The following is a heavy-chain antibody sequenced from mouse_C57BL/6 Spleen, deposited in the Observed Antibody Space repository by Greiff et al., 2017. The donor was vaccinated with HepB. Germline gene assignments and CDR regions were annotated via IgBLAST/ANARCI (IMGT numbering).Heavy chain of an antibody. CDR3: TRGNYYAMDY. J-gene: IGHJ4*01. CDR2: IDPENGDT. V-gene: IGHV14-4*01. CDR1: GFNIKDDY. Sequence: EVQLQQSGAELVRPGASVKLSCTASGFNIKDDYMHWVKQRPEQGLEWIGWIDPENGDTEYASKFQGKATITADTSSNTAYLQLSGLTSEDTAVYYCTRGNYYAMDYWGQGTSVTVSS.